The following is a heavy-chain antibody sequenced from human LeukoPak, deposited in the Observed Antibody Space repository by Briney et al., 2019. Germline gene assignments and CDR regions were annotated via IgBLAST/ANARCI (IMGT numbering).Heavy chain of an antibody. CDR2: MNPNSGNT. Sequence: ASVTVSCKASGYTFTSYDINWVRQATGQGLEWMGWMNPNSGNTGYAQKFQGRVTITRNTSISTAYMELSSLRSEDTAVYYCARGGEYSGSYYDWFEPWGQGTLVTVSS. J-gene: IGHJ5*02. V-gene: IGHV1-8*03. CDR3: ARGGEYSGSYYDWFEP. D-gene: IGHD1-26*01. CDR1: GYTFTSYD.